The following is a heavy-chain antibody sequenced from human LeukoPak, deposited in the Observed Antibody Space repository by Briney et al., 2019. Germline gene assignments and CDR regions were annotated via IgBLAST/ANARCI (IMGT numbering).Heavy chain of an antibody. CDR1: GGSFSGYY. Sequence: SETLSLTCAVYGGSFSGYYWSWIRQPPGKGLEWIGEINHSGSTNYNPSLKSRVTISVDTSKNQFSLKLGSVTAADTAVYYCARGLVDTAISWGQGTLVTVSS. CDR3: ARGLVDTAIS. J-gene: IGHJ5*02. D-gene: IGHD5-18*01. V-gene: IGHV4-34*01. CDR2: INHSGST.